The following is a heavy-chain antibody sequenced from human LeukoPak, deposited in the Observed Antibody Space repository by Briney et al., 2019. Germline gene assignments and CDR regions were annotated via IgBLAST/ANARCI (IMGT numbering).Heavy chain of an antibody. V-gene: IGHV3-7*05. CDR3: ARDRITLAGVGGS. CDR2: IKQDGSEK. Sequence: GGSLRLSCAASGFTVSSNYMNWVRQAPGKGLEWVANIKQDGSEKYYVDSVKGRFTISRDNAKNSLYLQMNSLRAEDTAVYYCARDRITLAGVGGSWGQGTLVTVSS. J-gene: IGHJ5*02. CDR1: GFTVSSNY. D-gene: IGHD6-19*01.